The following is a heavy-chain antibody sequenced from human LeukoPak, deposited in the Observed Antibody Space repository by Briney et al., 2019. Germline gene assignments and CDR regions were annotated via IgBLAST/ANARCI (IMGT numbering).Heavy chain of an antibody. J-gene: IGHJ3*02. CDR1: GFTFSSYA. CDR3: ANWAHFYDSSGAFHI. V-gene: IGHV3-23*01. Sequence: GGSLRLSCAASGFTFSSYAMSWVRQAPGKGLEWVSTISGSGGSTYYSDSVKGRFTISRDNSKNTLYLQMNSLRAEDTAVYYCANWAHFYDSSGAFHIWGQGTMVTVSS. CDR2: ISGSGGST. D-gene: IGHD3-22*01.